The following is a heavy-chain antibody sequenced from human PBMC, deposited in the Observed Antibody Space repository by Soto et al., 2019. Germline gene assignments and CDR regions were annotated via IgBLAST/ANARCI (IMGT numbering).Heavy chain of an antibody. Sequence: GGSLRLSCAASGFTFSDSYMSWIRQAPGKGLEWISYITFSGNTVYYADSLKGRFTISRDNAKNSLYLQMNSLRAEDTAVYYCARMGPATVTNGMDVWGQGTTVTVSS. CDR2: ITFSGNTV. D-gene: IGHD4-17*01. J-gene: IGHJ6*02. CDR3: ARMGPATVTNGMDV. V-gene: IGHV3-11*04. CDR1: GFTFSDSY.